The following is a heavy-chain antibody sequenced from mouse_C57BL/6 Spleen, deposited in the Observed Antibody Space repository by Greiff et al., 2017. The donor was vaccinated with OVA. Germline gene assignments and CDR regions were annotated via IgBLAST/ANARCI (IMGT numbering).Heavy chain of an antibody. Sequence: EVKLVESGGGLVQPKGSLKLSCAASGFSFNTYAMNWVRQAPGKGLEWVARIRSKSNNYATYYADSVKDRFTISRDDSESMLYLRMNNLKTEDTAMYYGVRHGVYYYGSDAMDYWGQGTSVTVSS. CDR1: GFSFNTYA. CDR2: IRSKSNNYAT. V-gene: IGHV10-1*01. CDR3: VRHGVYYYGSDAMDY. D-gene: IGHD1-1*01. J-gene: IGHJ4*01.